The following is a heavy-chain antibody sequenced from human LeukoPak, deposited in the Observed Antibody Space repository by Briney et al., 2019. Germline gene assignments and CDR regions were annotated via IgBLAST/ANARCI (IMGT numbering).Heavy chain of an antibody. Sequence: GASVKVSCKASGYTFTSYGISWVRQAPGQGLEWMGWISAYNGNTNYAQKLQGRVTMTTDTSTSTAYMELRSLRSDDTAVYYCARVSSLGYVWGSYRPRYYFDYWGQGTLVTVSS. V-gene: IGHV1-18*01. CDR1: GYTFTSYG. D-gene: IGHD3-16*02. J-gene: IGHJ4*02. CDR2: ISAYNGNT. CDR3: ARVSSLGYVWGSYRPRYYFDY.